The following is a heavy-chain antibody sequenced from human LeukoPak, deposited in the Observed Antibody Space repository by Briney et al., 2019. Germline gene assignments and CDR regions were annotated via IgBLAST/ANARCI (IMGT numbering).Heavy chain of an antibody. V-gene: IGHV3-21*01. D-gene: IGHD1-14*01. Sequence: GGSLRLSCGASGFTFSNYSMNWVRQAPGEGLEWVSSINSRSTYIFYADSVMGRFTISRDNAKNSLFLQMNSLRAEDTAVYYCARGETNGFDSWGQGTLVTVSS. J-gene: IGHJ5*01. CDR1: GFTFSNYS. CDR2: INSRSTYI. CDR3: ARGETNGFDS.